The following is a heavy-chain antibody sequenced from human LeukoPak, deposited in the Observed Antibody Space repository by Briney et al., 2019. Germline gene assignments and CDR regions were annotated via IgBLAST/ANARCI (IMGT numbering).Heavy chain of an antibody. CDR1: GFIFKTYT. CDR2: ILSSGAYT. Sequence: PGGSLRLSCAASGFIFKTYTMNWVRQAPGKGLEWVSSILSSGAYTYYADSLKGRFTISRDNAKNSLYLQMNSLRAEDTAVYYCARDSGYYDSSGYYYFNYYYMDVWGKGTTVTISS. V-gene: IGHV3-21*06. CDR3: ARDSGYYDSSGYYYFNYYYMDV. J-gene: IGHJ6*03. D-gene: IGHD3-22*01.